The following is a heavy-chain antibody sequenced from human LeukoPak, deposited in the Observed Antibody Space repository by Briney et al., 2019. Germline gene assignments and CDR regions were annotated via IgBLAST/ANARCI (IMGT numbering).Heavy chain of an antibody. Sequence: PGGSLRLSCAASGFTFSRHGMHWVRQAPGKGLEWVAVIWYDGSNKYYADSVKGRFTIPRDSSKNTLYLQMNSLRPEATAVYYCARDAYGDYYFDSWGQRTLVTVSS. CDR2: IWYDGSNK. D-gene: IGHD4-17*01. CDR1: GFTFSRHG. V-gene: IGHV3-33*01. CDR3: ARDAYGDYYFDS. J-gene: IGHJ4*02.